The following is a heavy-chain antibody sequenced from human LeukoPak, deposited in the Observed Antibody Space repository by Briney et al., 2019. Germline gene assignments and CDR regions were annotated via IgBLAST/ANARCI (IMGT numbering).Heavy chain of an antibody. D-gene: IGHD2-15*01. CDR3: AKDLIAFCSGGSCYPLDY. V-gene: IGHV3-30*02. Sequence: GGSLRLSCAAPGFTFSSFGMHWVRQAPGKGLEWLAFIRYDGSNKYYADSVKGRFTISRDNSKNTLYLQMNSLRAEDTAVYYCAKDLIAFCSGGSCYPLDYWGQGTLVTVSS. J-gene: IGHJ4*02. CDR1: GFTFSSFG. CDR2: IRYDGSNK.